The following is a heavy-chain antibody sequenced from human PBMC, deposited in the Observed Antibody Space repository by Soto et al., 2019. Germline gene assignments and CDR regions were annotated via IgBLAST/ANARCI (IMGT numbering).Heavy chain of an antibody. CDR3: ARGLITGSQYSGGWYYFAS. Sequence: QVQLQQSGAGLLKPSETLSLTCDVYGGSFSGYIWTWIRQTPGKGLQWIGQINHSGSANYNPSLRSRSNISVHTPNSQFSMELSYVPAAETAVYYCARGLITGSQYSGGWYYFASWAREPRSPSPQ. CDR2: INHSGSA. J-gene: IGHJ4*02. D-gene: IGHD1-26*01. V-gene: IGHV4-34*01. CDR1: GGSFSGYI.